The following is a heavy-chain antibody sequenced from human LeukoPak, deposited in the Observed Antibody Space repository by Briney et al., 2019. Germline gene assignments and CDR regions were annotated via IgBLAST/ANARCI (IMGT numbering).Heavy chain of an antibody. Sequence: GGSLRLSCAASGFTFSSYAMTWVRQAPGKGLEWVSAISDSGRGTYYADSVKGRFTISRDNSKNTVCVQMNSLRAEDTAVYYRAKTLSSGWYENWGQGTQVTVSS. D-gene: IGHD6-19*01. CDR2: ISDSGRGT. CDR1: GFTFSSYA. V-gene: IGHV3-23*01. CDR3: AKTLSSGWYEN. J-gene: IGHJ4*02.